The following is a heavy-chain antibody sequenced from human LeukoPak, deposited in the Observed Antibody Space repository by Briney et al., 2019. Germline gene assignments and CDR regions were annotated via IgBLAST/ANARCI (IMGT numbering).Heavy chain of an antibody. V-gene: IGHV1-69*04. CDR1: GGTFSSYA. CDR3: ARDGGPRIQLWSYYFDY. Sequence: RRASVKVSCKASGGTFSSYAISWVRQAPGQGLEWMGRIIPILGIANYAQKFQGRVTITADKSTSTAYMELSSLRSEDTAVYYCARDGGPRIQLWSYYFDYWGQGTLVTVSS. D-gene: IGHD5-18*01. J-gene: IGHJ4*02. CDR2: IIPILGIA.